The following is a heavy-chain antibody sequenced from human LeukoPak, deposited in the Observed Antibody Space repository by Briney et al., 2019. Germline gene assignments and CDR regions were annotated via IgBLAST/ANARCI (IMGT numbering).Heavy chain of an antibody. CDR3: ARGKVAGTYYFDY. CDR2: INHSGST. CDR1: GGSFSGYY. Sequence: SETLSLTCAVDGGSFSGYYWSWIRQPPGKGLEWIGEINHSGSTNYNPSLKSRVTISVDTSKNQFSLKLSSVTAADTAVYYCARGKVAGTYYFDYWGQGTLVTVSS. J-gene: IGHJ4*02. V-gene: IGHV4-34*01. D-gene: IGHD6-19*01.